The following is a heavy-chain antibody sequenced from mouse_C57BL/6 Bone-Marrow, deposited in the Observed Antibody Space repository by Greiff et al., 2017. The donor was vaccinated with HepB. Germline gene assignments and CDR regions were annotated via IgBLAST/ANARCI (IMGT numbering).Heavy chain of an antibody. V-gene: IGHV1-82*01. CDR1: GYAFSSSW. CDR3: ARWSNYNAMDY. CDR2: IYPGDGDT. D-gene: IGHD2-5*01. Sequence: LVEPGASVKISCKASGYAFSSSWMNWVKQRPGKGLEWIGRIYPGDGDTNYNGKFKGKATLTADKSSSTAYMQLSSLTSEDSAVYFCARWSNYNAMDYWGQGTSVTVSS. J-gene: IGHJ4*01.